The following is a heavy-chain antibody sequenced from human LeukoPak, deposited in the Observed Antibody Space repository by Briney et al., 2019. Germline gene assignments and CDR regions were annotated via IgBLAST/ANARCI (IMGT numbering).Heavy chain of an antibody. Sequence: SETLSLTCAVYGGSFSGYYWSWIRQPPGKGLEWIGEINHSGSTNYNPSLKSRVTISVDTSKNQFSLKLSSVTAADTAVYYCARVSDTAMVTGWYFDYWGQGTLVTVSS. CDR2: INHSGST. V-gene: IGHV4-34*01. J-gene: IGHJ4*02. D-gene: IGHD5-18*01. CDR3: ARVSDTAMVTGWYFDY. CDR1: GGSFSGYY.